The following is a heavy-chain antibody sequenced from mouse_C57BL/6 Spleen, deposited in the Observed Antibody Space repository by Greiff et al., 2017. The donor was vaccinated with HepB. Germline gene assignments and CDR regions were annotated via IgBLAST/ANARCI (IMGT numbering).Heavy chain of an antibody. V-gene: IGHV5-17*01. CDR3: ARRGTTVVELDY. J-gene: IGHJ2*01. Sequence: EVKLVESGGGLVKPGGSLKLSCAASGFTFSDYGMHWVRQAPEKGLEWVAYLSSGSSTIYYADTVKGRFTISRDNAKNTLFLQMTSLRSEDTAMYYGARRGTTVVELDYWGQGTTLTVSS. D-gene: IGHD1-1*01. CDR1: GFTFSDYG. CDR2: LSSGSSTI.